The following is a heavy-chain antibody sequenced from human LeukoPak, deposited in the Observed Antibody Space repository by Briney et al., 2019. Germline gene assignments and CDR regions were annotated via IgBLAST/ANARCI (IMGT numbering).Heavy chain of an antibody. CDR2: INHSGST. V-gene: IGHV4-34*01. CDR1: GGSSSGYY. J-gene: IGHJ4*02. Sequence: SETLSLTCAVYGGSSSGYYWSWIRPPPGKGLEWIGEINHSGSTNYNPSLKRRVTISVDTSKNQFSLKLSSVTAADTAVYYCARGGIRITIFGVATRGFDYWGQGTLVTVSS. D-gene: IGHD3-3*01. CDR3: ARGGIRITIFGVATRGFDY.